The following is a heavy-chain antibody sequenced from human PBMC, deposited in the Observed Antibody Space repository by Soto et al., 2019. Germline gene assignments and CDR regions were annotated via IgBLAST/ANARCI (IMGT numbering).Heavy chain of an antibody. D-gene: IGHD2-2*01. J-gene: IGHJ6*02. Sequence: QVQLVQSGAEVKKPGSSVKVSCEASGGTFRNYAISWVRQAPGQGLEWMGGFIPVFGTANYAQKFQGRLMISGDVSTTTAYMELSSLRSEDTAVYYWARAKYCGGTNRYRGYYYYYDMDVWGQGTTVTVSS. CDR1: GGTFRNYA. V-gene: IGHV1-69*01. CDR3: ARAKYCGGTNRYRGYYYYYDMDV. CDR2: FIPVFGTA.